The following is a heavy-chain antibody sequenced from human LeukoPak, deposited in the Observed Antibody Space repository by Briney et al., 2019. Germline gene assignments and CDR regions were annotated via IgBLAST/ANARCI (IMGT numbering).Heavy chain of an antibody. J-gene: IGHJ3*02. V-gene: IGHV4-61*10. CDR2: MFYSGST. CDR3: ARAGYDILTGYCGAFDI. D-gene: IGHD3-9*01. Sequence: PSETLSLTCTVSGASISSKCCYWSWIRQPAGKGLEWIGYMFYSGSTYYNPSLKSRVSLSVDTSKNQFSLKLNSVTAADTAVYYCARAGYDILTGYCGAFDIWGQGTMVTVSS. CDR1: GASISSKCCY.